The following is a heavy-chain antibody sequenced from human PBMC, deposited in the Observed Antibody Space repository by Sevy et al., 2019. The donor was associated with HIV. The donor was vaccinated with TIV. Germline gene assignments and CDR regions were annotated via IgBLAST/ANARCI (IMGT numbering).Heavy chain of an antibody. J-gene: IGHJ4*02. Sequence: GGSLRLSCVASGFTFSSYYMNWVRQAPGKELEWVANIKKDGIEKHYVDSVMGRFTISRDNAKNSLYLQMNSLRVEDTAGYYCARDNNYVSDCWGQGTLVTVSS. D-gene: IGHD3-16*01. V-gene: IGHV3-7*01. CDR2: IKKDGIEK. CDR1: GFTFSSYY. CDR3: ARDNNYVSDC.